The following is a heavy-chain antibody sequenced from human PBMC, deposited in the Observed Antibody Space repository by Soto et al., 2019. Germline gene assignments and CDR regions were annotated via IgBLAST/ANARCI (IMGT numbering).Heavy chain of an antibody. CDR1: GFTFISYA. CDR3: AKEKRITIFGVVLGPMDV. D-gene: IGHD3-3*01. J-gene: IGHJ6*03. Sequence: GGSLRLSCAASGFTFISYAMSWVLQAPWKGLEWVSAISGSGGSTYYADSVKGRFTISRDNSKNTLYLQMNSLRAEDTAVYYCAKEKRITIFGVVLGPMDVWGKGTTVTVSS. V-gene: IGHV3-23*01. CDR2: ISGSGGST.